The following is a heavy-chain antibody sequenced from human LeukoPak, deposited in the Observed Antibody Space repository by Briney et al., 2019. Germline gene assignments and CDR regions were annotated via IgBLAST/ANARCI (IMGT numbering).Heavy chain of an antibody. CDR3: AKAIERYFDWLFPPTLSFDY. CDR2: ICPIIDYI. Sequence: PGGSLRLSCAASGFTFSSYSMSWVRQAPGEGLWWVSSICPIIDYIYYAESMKGRFSISRDTTKRSLYLHMRRLRAVGTAVCYCAKAIERYFDWLFPPTLSFDYWGQGTLVTVSS. V-gene: IGHV3-21*03. D-gene: IGHD3-9*01. J-gene: IGHJ4*02. CDR1: GFTFSSYS.